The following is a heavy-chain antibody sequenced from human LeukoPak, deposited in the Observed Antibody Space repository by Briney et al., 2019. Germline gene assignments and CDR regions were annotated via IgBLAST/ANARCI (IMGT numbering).Heavy chain of an antibody. CDR3: ARYCSGGSCSAFDY. D-gene: IGHD2-15*01. Sequence: GASVKVSRKASGGTFSSYAISWERQAPGQGLEWMGGIIPIFGTANYAQKFQGRVTITADESTSTAYMELSSLRSEDTAVYYCARYCSGGSCSAFDYWGQGTLVTVSS. CDR1: GGTFSSYA. V-gene: IGHV1-69*13. J-gene: IGHJ4*02. CDR2: IIPIFGTA.